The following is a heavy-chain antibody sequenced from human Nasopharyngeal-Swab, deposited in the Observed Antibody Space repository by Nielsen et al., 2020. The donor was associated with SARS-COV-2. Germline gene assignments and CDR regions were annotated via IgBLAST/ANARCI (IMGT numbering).Heavy chain of an antibody. CDR3: ARYYREGSGYLYYGMDV. D-gene: IGHD3-22*01. CDR1: GYTLTELS. CDR2: FDPEDGET. J-gene: IGHJ6*02. V-gene: IGHV1-24*01. Sequence: ASVKVSCKVSGYTLTELSMHWVRQAPGKGLEWMGGFDPEDGETIYAQKFQGRVTITRDTSASTAYMELSSLRSEDTAVYYCARYYREGSGYLYYGMDVWGQGTTVTVSS.